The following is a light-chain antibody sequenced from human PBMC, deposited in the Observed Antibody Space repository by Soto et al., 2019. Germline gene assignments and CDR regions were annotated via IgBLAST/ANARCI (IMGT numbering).Light chain of an antibody. CDR2: AAS. CDR1: QSISSY. Sequence: DIQMTQSPSSLSASVGDRVTITCRASQSISSYLNWYQQKPGKAPKLLIYAASSLQSVVPSRFSGSGSGPDFTLPISRLKPEDFATYHCQQSYSTPIPLGQGTRLEIK. J-gene: IGKJ5*01. V-gene: IGKV1-39*01. CDR3: QQSYSTPIP.